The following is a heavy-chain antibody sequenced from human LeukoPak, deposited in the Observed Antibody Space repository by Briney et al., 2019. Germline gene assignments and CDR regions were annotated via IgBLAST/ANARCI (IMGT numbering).Heavy chain of an antibody. V-gene: IGHV4-59*11. J-gene: IGHJ4*02. D-gene: IGHD2-15*01. CDR3: AREYCSGGSCYSYRHYFDY. CDR2: IYYSGST. CDR1: GGSISSHY. Sequence: SETLSLTCTVSGGSISSHYWSWIRQPPGKGLEWIGYIYYSGSTNYNPSLKSRVTISVDTSKNQFSLKLSSVTAADTAVYYCAREYCSGGSCYSYRHYFDYWGQGTLVTVSS.